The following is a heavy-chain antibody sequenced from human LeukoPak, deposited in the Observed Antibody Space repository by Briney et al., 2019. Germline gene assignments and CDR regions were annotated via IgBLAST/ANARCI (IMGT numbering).Heavy chain of an antibody. CDR1: GFTFDDYG. J-gene: IGHJ4*02. D-gene: IGHD3-22*01. CDR2: INWNGGST. V-gene: IGHV3-20*04. Sequence: GGSLRLSCAASGFTFDDYGMSWVRQAPGKGLEWVSGINWNGGSTGYADSVKGRSTISRDNAKNSLYLQMNSLRAEDTALYYCARVAGYYDSSGYYCFDYWGQGTLVTVSS. CDR3: ARVAGYYDSSGYYCFDY.